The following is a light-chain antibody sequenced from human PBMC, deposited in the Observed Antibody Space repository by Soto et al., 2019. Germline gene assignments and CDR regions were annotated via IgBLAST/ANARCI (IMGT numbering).Light chain of an antibody. CDR1: SDINVGSYN. V-gene: IGLV5-37*01. J-gene: IGLJ2*01. CDR2: YYSDSDK. Sequence: QSVLTQPPSSSASPGESARLTCTLPSDINVGSYNIYWYQQKPGSPPRYLLYYYSDSDKGQGSGVPSRCSGSKDASANKRILLISGLPSEDEADYYCMIWPSNAHVVFGGGTKLTVL. CDR3: MIWPSNAHVV.